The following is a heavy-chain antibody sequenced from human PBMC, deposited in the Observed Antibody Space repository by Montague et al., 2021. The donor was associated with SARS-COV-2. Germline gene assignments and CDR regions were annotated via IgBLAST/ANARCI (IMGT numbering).Heavy chain of an antibody. Sequence: SETLSLTCDVYGGSFSGYYWSWIRQPPGKGLEWIGEINHSGSTNYNPSLKSRVTISVDTSKSQFSLKVSSVTAADTAVYFCARAPDYDILTGVLTEGFDFWGQGTLVTVSS. CDR2: INHSGST. V-gene: IGHV4-34*01. J-gene: IGHJ4*02. CDR3: ARAPDYDILTGVLTEGFDF. D-gene: IGHD3-9*01. CDR1: GGSFSGYY.